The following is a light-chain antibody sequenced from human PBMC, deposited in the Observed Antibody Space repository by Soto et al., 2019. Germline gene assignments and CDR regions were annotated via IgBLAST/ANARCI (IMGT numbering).Light chain of an antibody. CDR2: AAS. J-gene: IGKJ4*01. V-gene: IGKV1-6*01. CDR3: LQDYNEPIT. Sequence: AIQMTQSPSSLSASVGDRVTSTCRASQAIRNHLGWYQQKPGKAPKLLIYAASSLQSGVPSRFSGSGSGTDFTLTISSLQPEDFATYYCLQDYNEPITFGGGTKVEIK. CDR1: QAIRNH.